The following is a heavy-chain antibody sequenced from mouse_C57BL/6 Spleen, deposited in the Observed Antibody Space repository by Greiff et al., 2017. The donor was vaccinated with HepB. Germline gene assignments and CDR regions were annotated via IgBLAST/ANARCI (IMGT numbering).Heavy chain of an antibody. CDR1: GYTFTDYY. CDR3: ARSSGYLDY. V-gene: IGHV1-26*01. D-gene: IGHD3-1*01. J-gene: IGHJ2*01. Sequence: EVQLQQSGPELVKPGASVKISCKASGYTFTDYYMNWVKQSHGKSLEWIGDINPNNGGTSYNQKFKGKATLTVDKSSSPAYMGLRSLTSEDSAVYFCARSSGYLDYWGQGNTLTVSS. CDR2: INPNNGGT.